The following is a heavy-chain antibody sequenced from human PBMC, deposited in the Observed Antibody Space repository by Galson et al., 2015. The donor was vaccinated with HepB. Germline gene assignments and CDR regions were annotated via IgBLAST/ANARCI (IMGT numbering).Heavy chain of an antibody. CDR1: GFTFSTYA. J-gene: IGHJ4*02. V-gene: IGHV3-23*01. CDR2: ISAGGGST. D-gene: IGHD5-24*01. CDR3: AKGLRLTPPLDGGY. Sequence: SLRLSCAASGFTFSTYAMNWVRQAPGKGLEWASAISAGGGSTYYADSVKGRFTISRDNSKNTLYLQMNSLRAEDTGAYYCAKGLRLTPPLDGGYWGQGTLVTVSS.